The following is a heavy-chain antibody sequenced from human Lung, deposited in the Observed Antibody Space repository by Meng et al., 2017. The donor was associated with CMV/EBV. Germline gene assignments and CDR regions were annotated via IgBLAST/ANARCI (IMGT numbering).Heavy chain of an antibody. Sequence: QGQLVQSGSELKKPGASVKVSCKASGYTFTRYPMNWVRQAPGQGLEWMGWISTNTGNPTYAQGFTGRFVLSVDTSVSTAYLQISSLKAEDTAVYYCGTLKYTSGFYGPAYWGQGALVTVSS. D-gene: IGHD6-19*01. CDR3: GTLKYTSGFYGPAY. CDR2: ISTNTGNP. V-gene: IGHV7-4-1*02. J-gene: IGHJ4*02. CDR1: GYTFTRYP.